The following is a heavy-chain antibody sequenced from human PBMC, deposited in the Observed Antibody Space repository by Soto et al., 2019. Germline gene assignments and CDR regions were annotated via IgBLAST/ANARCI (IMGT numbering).Heavy chain of an antibody. D-gene: IGHD5-18*01. CDR1: GGSISSSSYY. CDR2: IYYSGST. J-gene: IGHJ4*02. CDR3: ARLKWIQLWLQGGGFDY. V-gene: IGHV4-39*01. Sequence: LSLTCTVSGGSISSSSYYWAWIRQPPEKGLEWIGSIYYSGSTYYNPSLKSRVTISVDTSKNQFSLKLSSVTAADTAVYYCARLKWIQLWLQGGGFDYWGQGTLVTVSS.